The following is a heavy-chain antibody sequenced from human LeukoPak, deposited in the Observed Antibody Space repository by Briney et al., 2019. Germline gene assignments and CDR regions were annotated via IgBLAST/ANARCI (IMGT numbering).Heavy chain of an antibody. J-gene: IGHJ1*01. CDR2: IKSEGST. Sequence: GGSLRLSCAPSGFTFSSYWMHGVRQAPGRGLVWGSHIKSEGSTNYADSVKGRYTISRDNAKNTVPLQMNSVRAEDTGVYYCARAPSEIGGYYPEYFRHWGQGTLVTVSS. CDR3: ARAPSEIGGYYPEYFRH. D-gene: IGHD3-22*01. CDR1: GFTFSSYW. V-gene: IGHV3-74*01.